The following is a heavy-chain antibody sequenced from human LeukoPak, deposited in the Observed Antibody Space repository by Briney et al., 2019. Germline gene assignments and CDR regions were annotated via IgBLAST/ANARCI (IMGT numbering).Heavy chain of an antibody. J-gene: IGHJ4*02. V-gene: IGHV3-23*01. CDR1: GFTFPTYA. Sequence: GGALRLSCAASGFTFPTYALIWVPQAPGKGLDWVSAIDNSGLNTFYTDSVKGRFTISRDNSKNTLYLRMNSLRVEDTAVYYCARLGSSSSSDCWGQGTLVTVSS. CDR2: IDNSGLNT. D-gene: IGHD6-6*01. CDR3: ARLGSSSSSDC.